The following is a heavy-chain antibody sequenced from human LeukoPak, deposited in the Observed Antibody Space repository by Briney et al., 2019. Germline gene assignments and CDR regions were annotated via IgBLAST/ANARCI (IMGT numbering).Heavy chain of an antibody. CDR1: GGSISSYY. CDR3: ARLTYYYDSSGYRDLDY. V-gene: IGHV4-59*12. Sequence: PSETLSLTCTVSGGSISSYYWSWIRQPPGKGLEWIGYIYYSGSTNYNPSLKSRVTISVDTSKNQFSLKLSSVTAADTAVYYCARLTYYYDSSGYRDLDYWGQGTLVTVSS. D-gene: IGHD3-22*01. CDR2: IYYSGST. J-gene: IGHJ4*02.